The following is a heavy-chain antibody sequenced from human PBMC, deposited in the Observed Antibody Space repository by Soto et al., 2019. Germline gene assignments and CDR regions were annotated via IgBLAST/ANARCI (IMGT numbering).Heavy chain of an antibody. CDR2: TRNKINSYTT. CDR1: GFTFSDHY. J-gene: IGHJ5*02. Sequence: EVQLVESGGGLVQPGGSLRLSCVASGFTFSDHYMDWVRQAPGKGLEWVGRTRNKINSYTTEYAASVKGRFISSRDDSKNPLYLQMNSLKTEDTAVYYCARVRAGGVGWFDPWGQGTLVTVSS. CDR3: ARVRAGGVGWFDP. V-gene: IGHV3-72*01. D-gene: IGHD3-16*01.